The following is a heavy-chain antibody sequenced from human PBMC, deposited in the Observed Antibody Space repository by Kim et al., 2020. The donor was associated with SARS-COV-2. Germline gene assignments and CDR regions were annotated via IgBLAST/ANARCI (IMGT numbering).Heavy chain of an antibody. CDR3: AKLAASVDPYWYFDL. CDR1: GFTFDDYA. D-gene: IGHD5-12*01. CDR2: ISWNSGSI. J-gene: IGHJ2*01. Sequence: GGSLRLSCAASGFTFDDYAMHWVRQAPGKGLEWVSGISWNSGSIGYADSVKGRFTISRDNAKNSLYLQMNSLRAEDTALYYCAKLAASVDPYWYFDLWGRGTLVTVSS. V-gene: IGHV3-9*01.